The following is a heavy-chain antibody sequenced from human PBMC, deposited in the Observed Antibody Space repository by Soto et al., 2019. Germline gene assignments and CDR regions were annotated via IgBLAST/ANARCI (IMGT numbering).Heavy chain of an antibody. D-gene: IGHD3-16*02. CDR1: RFTVSSNY. J-gene: IGHJ4*02. CDR3: ASSKESYRPDY. CDR2: IYSGGST. V-gene: IGHV3-66*01. Sequence: EVQLVESGGGLVQPGGSLRLSCAASRFTVSSNYMSWVRQAPGKGLEWVSVIYSGGSTYYADSVKGRFTISRDNSKNTLYLQMNSLRAEDTAVYYCASSKESYRPDYWGQGTLVTVSS.